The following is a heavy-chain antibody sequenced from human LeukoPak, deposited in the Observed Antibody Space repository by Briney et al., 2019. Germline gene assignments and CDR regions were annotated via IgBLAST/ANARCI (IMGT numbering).Heavy chain of an antibody. CDR3: ARAGLLCSGGSCYQNWFDP. Sequence: SETLSLTCTVSGGSVSSDSYYWSWIRLPPGKGLELIVYIYYSGSTNYNPSLKSRVTMSVDTSKNQFSLKLSAVTAADTAVYYCARAGLLCSGGSCYQNWFDPWGQGTLVTVSS. D-gene: IGHD2-15*01. V-gene: IGHV4-61*01. CDR1: GGSVSSDSYY. J-gene: IGHJ5*02. CDR2: IYYSGST.